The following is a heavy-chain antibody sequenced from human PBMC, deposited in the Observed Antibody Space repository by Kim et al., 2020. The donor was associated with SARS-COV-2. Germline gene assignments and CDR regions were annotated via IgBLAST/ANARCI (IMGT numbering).Heavy chain of an antibody. CDR2: IYYTGTT. D-gene: IGHD3-3*01. Sequence: SETLSLTCSVSGGSISSSTYYWGWIRQPPGKGLEWVGSIYYTGTTYYNPSLKSRVTMSVDTSRNQFSLKLTSVTAADTSIYHCARHSRREGARFQALDDFDIWGQGTMVTVSS. J-gene: IGHJ3*02. V-gene: IGHV4-39*01. CDR3: ARHSRREGARFQALDDFDI. CDR1: GGSISSSTYY.